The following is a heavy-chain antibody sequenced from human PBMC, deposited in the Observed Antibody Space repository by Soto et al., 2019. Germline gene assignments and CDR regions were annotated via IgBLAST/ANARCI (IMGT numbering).Heavy chain of an antibody. CDR2: IVVGSGNT. D-gene: IGHD6-13*01. V-gene: IGHV1-58*01. CDR1: GFTFTSSA. CDR3: AAGRRYSSSWSGYGMDV. Sequence: SVKVSCKASGFTFTSSAVQWVRQARGQRLEWIGWIVVGSGNTNYAQKFQERVTTTRDMSTSTAYMELSSLRSEDTAVYYCAAGRRYSSSWSGYGMDVWGQGTTVTVSS. J-gene: IGHJ6*02.